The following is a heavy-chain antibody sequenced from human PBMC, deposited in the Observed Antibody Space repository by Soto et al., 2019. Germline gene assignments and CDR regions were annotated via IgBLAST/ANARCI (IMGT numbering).Heavy chain of an antibody. J-gene: IGHJ4*02. CDR1: GASISGSYYY. CDR2: VFYTGFT. V-gene: IGHV4-39*01. D-gene: IGHD1-20*01. CDR3: APSQKGYNWNYFDH. Sequence: SETLSLTCAVSGASISGSYYYWAWLRQSPGKGPEWIGSVFYTGFTSYNPSLESRVSVSVDTSKIQFSLKLSAVTAADTAVYSCAPSQKGYNWNYFDHWGQGALVTVSS.